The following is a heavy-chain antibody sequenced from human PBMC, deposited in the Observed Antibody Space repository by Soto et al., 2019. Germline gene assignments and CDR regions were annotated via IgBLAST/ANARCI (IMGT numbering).Heavy chain of an antibody. J-gene: IGHJ4*02. CDR2: ISGSGDST. V-gene: IGHV3-23*01. Sequence: EVQLLESGGGLVQPGGSLRLSCTASGFTFSRYAINWVRQAPGKGLEWVSGISGSGDSTYYADSVKGRFSISRDNSKNTLYLQMNSLRAEDTAVYYCANEGYPADDYWGQGTLVTVSS. CDR1: GFTFSRYA. CDR3: ANEGYPADDY. D-gene: IGHD2-15*01.